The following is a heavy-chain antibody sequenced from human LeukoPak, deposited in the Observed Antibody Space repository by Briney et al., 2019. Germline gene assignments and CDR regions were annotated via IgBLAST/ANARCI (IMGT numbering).Heavy chain of an antibody. CDR1: GFTFSTYG. J-gene: IGHJ4*02. CDR2: ISGSSSAI. V-gene: IGHV3-48*01. Sequence: GGSLRLSCAASGFTFSTYGMNWVRQAPGKGLEWVSYISGSSSAIYYTDSVKGRFTISRDNAEKSVYLQMNGRRAEDTAVYYCATYSGYDRIFDHWGQGTLVTVSS. CDR3: ATYSGYDRIFDH. D-gene: IGHD5-12*01.